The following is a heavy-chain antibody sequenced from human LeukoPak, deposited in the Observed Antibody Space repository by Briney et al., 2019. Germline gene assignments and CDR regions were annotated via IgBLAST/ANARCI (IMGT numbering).Heavy chain of an antibody. CDR2: IYYSGST. Sequence: SETLSLTCTVSGGSISSSSYYWGWIRQPPGKGLEWIGSIYYSGSTYYNPSLKSRVTISVDTSKNQFSLKLSSVTAADTAVYYCARAATTAMEVKWDIDPWGQGTLVTVSS. CDR1: GGSISSSSYY. CDR3: ARAATTAMEVKWDIDP. V-gene: IGHV4-39*07. D-gene: IGHD5-18*01. J-gene: IGHJ5*02.